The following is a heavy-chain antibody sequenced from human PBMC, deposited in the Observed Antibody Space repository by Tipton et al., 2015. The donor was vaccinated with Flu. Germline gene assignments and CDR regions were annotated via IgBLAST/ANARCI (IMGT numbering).Heavy chain of an antibody. J-gene: IGHJ4*02. D-gene: IGHD3-10*01. CDR1: GYTFTNYN. V-gene: IGHV1-46*01. CDR2: IYPSGGGT. CDR3: ARDRGFGTYTFDY. Sequence: QLVQSGAEVKKPGASVRISCTASGYTFTNYNMHWVRQAPGQGPEWMGIIYPSGGGTTYAQRFQGRATLTRDKSTSTVYMELSSLTSEDTAFYYCARDRGFGTYTFDYWGQGTLVTVAS.